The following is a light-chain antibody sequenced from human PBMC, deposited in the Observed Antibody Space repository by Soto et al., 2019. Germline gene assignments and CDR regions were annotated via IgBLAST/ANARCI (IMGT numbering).Light chain of an antibody. CDR2: GNN. J-gene: IGLJ2*01. V-gene: IGLV1-40*01. CDR1: SSNIGSGFD. CDR3: QSYDSSLSVV. Sequence: QSVLTQPPSVSGAPGQRVTISCTGSSSNIGSGFDVHWYQQLPGTAPKLVIYGNNNRPSGVPDRFSGSKSDTSASLAITGLQAEDEADYYCQSYDSSLSVVFGGGTQLTVL.